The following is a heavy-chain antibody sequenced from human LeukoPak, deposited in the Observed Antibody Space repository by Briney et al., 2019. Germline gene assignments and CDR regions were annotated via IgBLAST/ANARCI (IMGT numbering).Heavy chain of an antibody. J-gene: IGHJ4*02. CDR3: AKEGYNYVIDY. CDR2: IWFDGTNK. Sequence: PGRSLRLSCAASGFTFNSYAMHWVRQAPGKGLECVAGIWFDGTNKFHADSVKGRFTISRDNSKNTLYLQMGSLRAEDTAVYYCAKEGYNYVIDYWGQGTLVTVSS. CDR1: GFTFNSYA. D-gene: IGHD5-24*01. V-gene: IGHV3-33*06.